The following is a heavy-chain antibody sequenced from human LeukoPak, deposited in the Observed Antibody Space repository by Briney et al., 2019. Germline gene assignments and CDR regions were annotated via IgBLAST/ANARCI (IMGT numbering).Heavy chain of an antibody. D-gene: IGHD6-13*01. CDR2: ISPYNDNT. Sequence: SEKVSCKASGYIFTRTGINWRRQAPGQGLKWMGWISPYNDNTKYAQKFQGRVTMTTDTSTTTAYMDLRSLRSDDTAVYYCTRDHLAADGSDAFDIWGQGTMVTVSS. CDR1: GYIFTRTG. J-gene: IGHJ3*02. CDR3: TRDHLAADGSDAFDI. V-gene: IGHV1-18*04.